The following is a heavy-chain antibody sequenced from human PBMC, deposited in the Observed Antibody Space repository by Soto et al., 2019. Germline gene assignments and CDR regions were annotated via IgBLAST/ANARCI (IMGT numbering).Heavy chain of an antibody. CDR3: VRDRSGSYLEGFDY. Sequence: PGVSLRLSCAASGFTFSSFWMTWVRQAPGKGLEWVANIKQDGSEKYYVDSVKGRFAISRDNARNSLFLEMKSLRSEDTAVYSCVRDRSGSYLEGFDYWGQGTLVTVSS. J-gene: IGHJ4*02. CDR2: IKQDGSEK. CDR1: GFTFSSFW. D-gene: IGHD1-26*01. V-gene: IGHV3-7*01.